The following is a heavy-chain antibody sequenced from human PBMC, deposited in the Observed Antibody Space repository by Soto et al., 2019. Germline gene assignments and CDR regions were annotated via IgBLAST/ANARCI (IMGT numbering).Heavy chain of an antibody. CDR1: GFTFSSDS. D-gene: IGHD6-25*01. CDR2: ISSSSSYI. Sequence: GGSLRLSCAASGFTFSSDSMNWVRQAPGKGLEWVSSISSSSSYIYYADSVKGRFTISRDNAKNSLYLQMNSLRAEDTAVYYCARDDVYSSESGPGYYIDYWGQGTLVSVSS. CDR3: ARDDVYSSESGPGYYIDY. J-gene: IGHJ4*02. V-gene: IGHV3-21*01.